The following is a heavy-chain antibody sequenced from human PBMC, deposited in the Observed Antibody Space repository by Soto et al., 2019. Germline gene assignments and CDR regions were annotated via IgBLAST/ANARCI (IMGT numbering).Heavy chain of an antibody. D-gene: IGHD2-8*02. Sequence: HGGSLNLSCTASGFTFETHTMNWLRPAPGRGLEWVSSISATTTYKYYAASVEGRFTISRDNAKNSLYLQTNSLGAEDTAVYYCARGSASKSGHLWYFDLWGRGTLVTVSS. CDR2: ISATTTYK. V-gene: IGHV3-21*01. J-gene: IGHJ2*01. CDR1: GFTFETHT. CDR3: ARGSASKSGHLWYFDL.